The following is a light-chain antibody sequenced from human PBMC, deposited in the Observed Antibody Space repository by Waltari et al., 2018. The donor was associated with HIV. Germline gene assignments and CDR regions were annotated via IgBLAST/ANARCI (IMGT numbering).Light chain of an antibody. CDR1: SSDVGGYNY. CDR3: SSYTSSITRYV. CDR2: DVS. V-gene: IGLV2-14*03. Sequence: QSALTQPASVSGSPGQSITISCIGTSSDVGGYNYVSWYQQHPGKAPKLMIYDVSNRPSGVSNRFSGSKSGNTASLTISGLQAEDEADYYCSSYTSSITRYVFGTVTKVTVL. J-gene: IGLJ1*01.